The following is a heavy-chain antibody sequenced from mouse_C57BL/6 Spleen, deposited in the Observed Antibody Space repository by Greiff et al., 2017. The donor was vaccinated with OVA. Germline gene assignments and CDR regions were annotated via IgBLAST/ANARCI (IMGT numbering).Heavy chain of an antibody. Sequence: EVKLVESGGDLVKPGGSLKLSCAASGFTFSSYGMSWVRQTPDKRLEWVATISSGGSYTYYPDSVKGRFTISRDNAKNTLYLQMSSLKSEDTAMYYCARHSYDGYYYFDYWDQGTTLTVSS. CDR2: ISSGGSYT. V-gene: IGHV5-6*02. J-gene: IGHJ2*01. CDR3: ARHSYDGYYYFDY. CDR1: GFTFSSYG. D-gene: IGHD2-3*01.